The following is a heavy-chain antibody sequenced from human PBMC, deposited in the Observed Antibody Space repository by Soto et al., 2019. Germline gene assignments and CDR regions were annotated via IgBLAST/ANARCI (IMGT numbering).Heavy chain of an antibody. D-gene: IGHD3-3*01. J-gene: IGHJ4*01. Sequence: GGSLRLSCAASGFTFSSYAMSWVRQAPGKGLEWVSAISGSGGSTYYADSVKGRFTISRDNSKNTLYLQMNSLRAEDTAVYYCAKGQTYYDFWSGYFSGDLVDYWGHGTLVTVSS. V-gene: IGHV3-23*01. CDR1: GFTFSSYA. CDR3: AKGQTYYDFWSGYFSGDLVDY. CDR2: ISGSGGST.